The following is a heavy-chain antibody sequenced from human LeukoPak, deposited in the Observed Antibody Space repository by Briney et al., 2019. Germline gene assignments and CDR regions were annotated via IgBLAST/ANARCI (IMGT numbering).Heavy chain of an antibody. D-gene: IGHD6-6*01. CDR2: IYYSGSS. CDR1: GGSISYYY. V-gene: IGHV4-59*01. CDR3: ARLSRGSSAGFDY. J-gene: IGHJ4*02. Sequence: SETLSLTCDVSGGSISYYYWNWVRQPTGKGLDWIGYIYYSGSSDYNPSLKSRVTISVDSSKNQFSLKVNSVTAADTAVYFCARLSRGSSAGFDYWGQGILVTVSS.